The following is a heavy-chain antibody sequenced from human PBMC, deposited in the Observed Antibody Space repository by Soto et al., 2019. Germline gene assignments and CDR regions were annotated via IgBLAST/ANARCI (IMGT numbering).Heavy chain of an antibody. J-gene: IGHJ4*02. CDR3: ALRNYSPVAGTDIAEGYVY. D-gene: IGHD6-19*01. CDR1: GFTFSDYY. V-gene: IGHV3-11*01. CDR2: ISSSGSTI. Sequence: GGSLRLSCAASGFTFSDYYMSWIRQAPGKGLEWVSYISSSGSTIYYADSVKGRFTISRDNAKNSLYLQMNSLRAEDTAVYYCALRNYSPVAGTDIAEGYVYWGQGTLVTVSS.